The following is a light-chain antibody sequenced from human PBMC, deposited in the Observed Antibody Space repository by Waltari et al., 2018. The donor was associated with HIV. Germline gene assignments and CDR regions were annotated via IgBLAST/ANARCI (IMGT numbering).Light chain of an antibody. Sequence: QSALTQPPSASGSPGQSVTISCTGTSSDVGGYNYVSWYQQHPGKAPKLMIYEVSKRPSGLPDRFSGANSGNTASLTVSGLQAEDEADYYCSSYAGSNYVFGTGTKVTVL. V-gene: IGLV2-8*01. J-gene: IGLJ1*01. CDR1: SSDVGGYNY. CDR2: EVS. CDR3: SSYAGSNYV.